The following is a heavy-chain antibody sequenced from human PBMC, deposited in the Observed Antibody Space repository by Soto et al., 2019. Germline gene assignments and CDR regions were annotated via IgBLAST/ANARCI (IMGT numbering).Heavy chain of an antibody. CDR2: ISGSGGST. CDR3: ARDFSHGYYYYGMDV. CDR1: GFTFSSYA. V-gene: IGHV3-23*01. Sequence: GGSLRLSCAASGFTFSSYAMSWVRQAPGKGLEWVSAISGSGGSTYYADSVKGRFTISRDNAKNSLYLQMNSLRDEDTAVYYCARDFSHGYYYYGMDVWGQGTTVTVSS. J-gene: IGHJ6*02.